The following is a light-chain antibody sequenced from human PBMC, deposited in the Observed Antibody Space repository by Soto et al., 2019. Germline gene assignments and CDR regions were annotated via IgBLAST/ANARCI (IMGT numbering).Light chain of an antibody. CDR3: SSYTSTSTLYV. J-gene: IGLJ1*01. CDR1: NSDIGTYNY. Sequence: SAPTQPASVSGSPGQSITISCPGSNSDIGTYNYVSWYQQLPGKAPKLVISEVSNRPSGISGRFSGSKSGNAASLTISGLQAEDEATYYCSSYTSTSTLYVFGPGTKVTVL. V-gene: IGLV2-14*01. CDR2: EVS.